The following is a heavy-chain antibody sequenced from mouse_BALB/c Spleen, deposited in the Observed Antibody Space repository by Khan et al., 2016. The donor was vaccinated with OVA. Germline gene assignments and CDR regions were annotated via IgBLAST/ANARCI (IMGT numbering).Heavy chain of an antibody. Sequence: QVQLQQPGAELVKPGASVRLSCKASGYTFTSYYLYWVKQRPGQGLEWIGDINPSSGGTNFNEKFKSKATLTVDKSSSTAYIQLKSLTSEDSAVYYCTRSGYGSFAYWGQGTLVTVSA. V-gene: IGHV1S81*02. J-gene: IGHJ3*01. CDR1: GYTFTSYY. D-gene: IGHD2-2*01. CDR2: INPSSGGT. CDR3: TRSGYGSFAY.